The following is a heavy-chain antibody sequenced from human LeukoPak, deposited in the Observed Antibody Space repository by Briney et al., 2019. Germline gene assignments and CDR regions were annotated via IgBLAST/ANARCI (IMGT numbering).Heavy chain of an antibody. D-gene: IGHD4-17*01. CDR3: AKDRSYGDYALNYYYYGMDV. V-gene: IGHV3-66*01. CDR2: IYSGGST. J-gene: IGHJ6*02. Sequence: PGGSLRLSCAASGFTFSDYYMSWVRQAPGKGLEWVSVIYSGGSTYYADSVKGRFTISRDNSKNTLYLQMNSLRAEDTAVYYCAKDRSYGDYALNYYYYGMDVWGQGTTVTVSS. CDR1: GFTFSDYY.